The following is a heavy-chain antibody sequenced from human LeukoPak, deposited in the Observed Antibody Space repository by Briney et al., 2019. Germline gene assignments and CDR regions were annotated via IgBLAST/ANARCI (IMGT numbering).Heavy chain of an antibody. D-gene: IGHD3-22*01. CDR3: AKFRPGGGYDSP. CDR2: ISYDGSNK. CDR1: GFTFSSYG. V-gene: IGHV3-30*18. J-gene: IGHJ4*02. Sequence: GGSLRLSCAASGFTFSSYGMHWVRQAPGKGLEWVAVISYDGSNKYYADSVKGRFTISRDNSKNTLYLQMSSLRAEDTAVYYCAKFRPGGGYDSPWGQGTLVTVSS.